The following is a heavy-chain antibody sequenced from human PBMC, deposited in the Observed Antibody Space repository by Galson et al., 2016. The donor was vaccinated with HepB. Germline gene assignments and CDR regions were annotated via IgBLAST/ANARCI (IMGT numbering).Heavy chain of an antibody. V-gene: IGHV5-51*01. D-gene: IGHD2-8*01. J-gene: IGHJ4*02. CDR3: AGATNGNFYWDY. CDR2: IYPGHSDT. Sequence: QSGAEVKKPGESLKISCKASGYSFTSYWIGWVRQMPGKGLEWMGIIYPGHSDTKYSPSFQGQVAISADKSISTAYLPWSSLKDSDTAMYYCAGATNGNFYWDYWGQGILVTVSS. CDR1: GYSFTSYW.